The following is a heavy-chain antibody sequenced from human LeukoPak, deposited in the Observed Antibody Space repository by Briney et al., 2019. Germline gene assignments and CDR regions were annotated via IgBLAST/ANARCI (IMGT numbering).Heavy chain of an antibody. CDR2: IYYSGST. Sequence: PSETPSLTCTVSGGSISSYYWSWIRQPPGKGLEWIGYIYYSGSTNYNPSLKSRVTISVDTSKNQFSLKLSSVTAADTAMYYCARHGDGYNYPHPFDIWGQGTMVTVSS. CDR1: GGSISSYY. V-gene: IGHV4-59*08. D-gene: IGHD5-24*01. CDR3: ARHGDGYNYPHPFDI. J-gene: IGHJ3*02.